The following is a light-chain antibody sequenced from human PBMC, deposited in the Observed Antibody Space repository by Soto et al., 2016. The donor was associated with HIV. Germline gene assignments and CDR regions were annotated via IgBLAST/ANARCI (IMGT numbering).Light chain of an antibody. CDR3: QQYYSIPQ. CDR2: GAS. J-gene: IGKJ1*01. CDR1: HAIDNS. V-gene: IGKV1-NL1*01. Sequence: DIQLTQSPSSLSASVGDRVTITCRASHAIDNSLAWYQQKPGKAPNLLLSGASSMESGVPSRFSGSGSGTDYTLTISSLQPEDFATYYCQQYYSIPQFGQGTKVDIK.